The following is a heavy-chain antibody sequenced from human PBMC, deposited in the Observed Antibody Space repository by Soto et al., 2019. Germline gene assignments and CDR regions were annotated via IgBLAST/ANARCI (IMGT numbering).Heavy chain of an antibody. V-gene: IGHV3-23*01. CDR2: ISGSGGST. D-gene: IGHD3-10*01. CDR3: TTDPYYRDAFDI. J-gene: IGHJ3*02. CDR1: GFTFSSYA. Sequence: GGSLRLSCAASGFTFSSYAMSWVRQAPGKGLEWVSAISGSGGSTYYADSVKGRFTISRDNSKNTLYLQMNSLKTEDTAVYYCTTDPYYRDAFDIWGQGTMVTVSS.